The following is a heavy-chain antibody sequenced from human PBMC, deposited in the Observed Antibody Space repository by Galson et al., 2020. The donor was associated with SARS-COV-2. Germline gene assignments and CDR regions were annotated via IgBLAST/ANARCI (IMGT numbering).Heavy chain of an antibody. CDR2: ISYDGTTR. Sequence: GESLKISCAASGFSFSGQAMHWVRQAPGKGLEWVGIISYDGTTRYNGDSVKDRFTISRDNSKNTLFLQMNNLRPEDTATYYCARETDDYSSSWYDYWGQGPRVPVSS. CDR1: GFSFSGQA. V-gene: IGHV3-30*01. D-gene: IGHD6-13*01. CDR3: ARETDDYSSSWYDY. J-gene: IGHJ4*02.